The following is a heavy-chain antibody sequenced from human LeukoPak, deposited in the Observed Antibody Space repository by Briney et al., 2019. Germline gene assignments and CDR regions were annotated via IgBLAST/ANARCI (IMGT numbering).Heavy chain of an antibody. CDR1: GFTFSSYW. D-gene: IGHD2-15*01. CDR3: AKAIGSGGSYGMDV. V-gene: IGHV3-23*01. J-gene: IGHJ6*02. Sequence: GGSLRLSCAASGFTFSSYWMSWVRQAPGKGLEWVSAISGSGGSTYYADSVKGRFTISRDNSKNTLYLQMNSLRAEDTAVYYCAKAIGSGGSYGMDVWGQGTTVTVSS. CDR2: ISGSGGST.